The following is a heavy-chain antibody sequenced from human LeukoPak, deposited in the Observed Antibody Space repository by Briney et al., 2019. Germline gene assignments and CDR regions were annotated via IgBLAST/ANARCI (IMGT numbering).Heavy chain of an antibody. D-gene: IGHD3-10*01. CDR3: ARDPITMVRGDNWFDP. Sequence: ASVKVSCKASGYTFTSYAMNWVRQAPGQGLEWMGWINTNTGNPTYAQGFTGRFVFSLDTSVSTAYLQISSLKAEDTAVYYCARDPITMVRGDNWFDPWGQGTLVTVSS. CDR2: INTNTGNP. V-gene: IGHV7-4-1*02. CDR1: GYTFTSYA. J-gene: IGHJ5*02.